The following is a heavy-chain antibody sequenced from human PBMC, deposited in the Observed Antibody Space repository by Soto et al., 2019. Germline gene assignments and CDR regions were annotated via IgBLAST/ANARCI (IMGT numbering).Heavy chain of an antibody. V-gene: IGHV4-39*01. CDR2: IYYSGST. CDR3: ARHRYSSSSFLNLGWFDP. Sequence: QLQLQESGPGLVKPSETLSLTCTVSGGSISSSSYYWGWIRQPPGKGLEWIGSIYYSGSTYYNPSLKSRVTISVDTSKNQFSLNLSSVTAADTAVYYCARHRYSSSSFLNLGWFDPWGQGTLVTVSS. CDR1: GGSISSSSYY. J-gene: IGHJ5*02. D-gene: IGHD6-6*01.